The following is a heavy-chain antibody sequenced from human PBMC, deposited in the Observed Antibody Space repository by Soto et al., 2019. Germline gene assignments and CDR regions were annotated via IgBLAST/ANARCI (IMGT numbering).Heavy chain of an antibody. CDR2: ISGSGGST. CDR1: GFTFSSYA. J-gene: IGHJ4*02. Sequence: PGESLKISCAASGFTFSSYAMSWVRQAPGKGLEWVSAISGSGGSTYYADSVKGRFTISRDNSKNTLYLQMNSLRAEDTAVYYCAKSSTRYFDYWGQGTMVTVSA. CDR3: AKSSTRYFDY. D-gene: IGHD6-6*01. V-gene: IGHV3-23*01.